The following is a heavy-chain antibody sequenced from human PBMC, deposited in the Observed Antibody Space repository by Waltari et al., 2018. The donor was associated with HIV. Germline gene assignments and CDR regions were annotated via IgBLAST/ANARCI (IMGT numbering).Heavy chain of an antibody. Sequence: HLVEFGGALVQPCRSLRLPCTASGFTLVVYAMSWVRQARGKAPEWVGLIRSKDHGGTTEYAASVKGRFIISRDDSKSCAYLQLNSLKPDDSAVYYCTANLWFGGQGTLCTVSA. CDR2: IRSKDHGGTT. D-gene: IGHD3-10*01. V-gene: IGHV3-49*04. CDR1: GFTLVVYA. CDR3: TANLWF. J-gene: IGHJ4*02.